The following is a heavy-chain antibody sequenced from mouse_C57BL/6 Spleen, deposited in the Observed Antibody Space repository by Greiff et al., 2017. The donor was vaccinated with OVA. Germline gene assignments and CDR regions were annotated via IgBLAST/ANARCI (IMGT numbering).Heavy chain of an antibody. CDR3: ARDLLWSLWYFDV. CDR1: GFTFSSYA. J-gene: IGHJ1*03. V-gene: IGHV5-4*01. CDR2: ISDGGSYT. D-gene: IGHD2-1*01. Sequence: EVQLVESGGGLVKPGGSLKLSCAASGFTFSSYAMSWVRQTPEKRLEWVATISDGGSYTYYPDNVKGRFTISRDNAKNNLYLQMSHLKSEDTAMYYCARDLLWSLWYFDVWGTGTTVTVSS.